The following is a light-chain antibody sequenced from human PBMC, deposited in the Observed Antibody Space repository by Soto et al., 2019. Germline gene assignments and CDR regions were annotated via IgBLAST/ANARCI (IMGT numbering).Light chain of an antibody. CDR2: GAS. CDR3: QQYNNWRGT. CDR1: QSVSSN. J-gene: IGKJ1*01. V-gene: IGKV3-15*01. Sequence: EIVMTQSPATLSVSPGERATLSCRASQSVSSNLAWYQQKPGQAPRLLIYGASTSATGIPARFSGSGSGTEFTLTISSLQSEDFAVYYCQQYNNWRGTFGQGTKVELK.